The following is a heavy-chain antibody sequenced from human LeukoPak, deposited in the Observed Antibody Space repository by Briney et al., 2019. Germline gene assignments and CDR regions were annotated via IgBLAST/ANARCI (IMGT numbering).Heavy chain of an antibody. CDR1: GGSISSSC. J-gene: IGHJ3*02. D-gene: IGHD5-18*01. CDR3: ARGGYSYPLDAFDI. CDR2: IYYSGST. V-gene: IGHV4-59*01. Sequence: SETLSLTYTDSGGSISSSCWSWIRQPPGKGLEWIGYIYYSGSTNYNPSLKSRVTISVDTSKNQFSLNLSSVTAADTAVYYCARGGYSYPLDAFDIWGQGTMVTVSS.